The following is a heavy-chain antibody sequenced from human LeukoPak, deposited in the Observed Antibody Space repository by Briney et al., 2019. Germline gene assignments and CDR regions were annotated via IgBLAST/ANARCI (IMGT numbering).Heavy chain of an antibody. V-gene: IGHV3-23*01. D-gene: IGHD3-3*01. CDR2: ISGSGGST. CDR3: AKVGSLAIFGVADWYFDL. J-gene: IGHJ2*01. Sequence: PGGSLRLSCAASGFTFSSYAMNWVRQAPGKGLEWVSGISGSGGSTYYADSVKGRFTISRDNSKNTLYLQMNSLRAEDTAVYYCAKVGSLAIFGVADWYFDLWGRGTLVTVSS. CDR1: GFTFSSYA.